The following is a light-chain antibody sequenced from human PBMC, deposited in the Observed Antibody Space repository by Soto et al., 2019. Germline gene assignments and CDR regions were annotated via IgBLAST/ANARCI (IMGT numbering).Light chain of an antibody. Sequence: DIQMTQSPSSLSASVGDRVTITCRASQSISSYLNWYQQKPGKAPKLLIYAASSLQSGVPSRFRGRGSGTDFTLTISSLQPEDVATYYCQQSYSTPLITGGQGTRLEIK. CDR1: QSISSY. J-gene: IGKJ5*01. V-gene: IGKV1-39*01. CDR2: AAS. CDR3: QQSYSTPLIT.